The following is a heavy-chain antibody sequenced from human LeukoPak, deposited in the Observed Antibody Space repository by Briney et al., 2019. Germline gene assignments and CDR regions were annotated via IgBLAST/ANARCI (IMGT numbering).Heavy chain of an antibody. CDR2: IKQDGSEK. D-gene: IGHD5-18*01. V-gene: IGHV3-7*04. J-gene: IGHJ6*03. CDR1: GFTFGDYG. Sequence: PGGSLRLSXAASGFTFGDYGMSWVRQAPGKGLEWVANIKQDGSEKYYVDSVKGRFTISRDNAKNSLYLQMNSLRAEDTAVYYCARVTWIQQAKYVFRVIDDYYYYMDVWGKGTTVTVSS. CDR3: ARVTWIQQAKYVFRVIDDYYYYMDV.